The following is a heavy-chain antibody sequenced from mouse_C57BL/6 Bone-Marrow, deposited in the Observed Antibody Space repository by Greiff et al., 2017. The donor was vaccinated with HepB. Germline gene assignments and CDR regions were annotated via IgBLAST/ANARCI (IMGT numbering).Heavy chain of an antibody. D-gene: IGHD1-1*01. Sequence: QVQLQQSGAELMKPGASVKLSCKATGYTFTGYWIEWVKQRPGHGLEWIGEILPGSGSTNYNEKFKGQVTFTADTASNPAYMQLSSLTTEDSASYYCESPITTVVARDLYWYFDVWGTGTTVTVSS. V-gene: IGHV1-9*01. CDR3: ESPITTVVARDLYWYFDV. CDR2: ILPGSGST. CDR1: GYTFTGYW. J-gene: IGHJ1*03.